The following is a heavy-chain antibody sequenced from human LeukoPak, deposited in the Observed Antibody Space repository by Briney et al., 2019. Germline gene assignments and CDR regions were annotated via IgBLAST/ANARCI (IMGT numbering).Heavy chain of an antibody. CDR3: ARKGRSSGPTGPGGRLY. D-gene: IGHD6-19*01. CDR1: GFTVSSNY. Sequence: GGSLRLSCAASGFTVSSNYMNWVRQAPGKGLEWVSVIYSGGSTYYADSVKGRFTISRDNSKNTLYLQMNSLRAEDTAVYYCARKGRSSGPTGPGGRLYWGQGTLVTVSS. V-gene: IGHV3-53*01. CDR2: IYSGGST. J-gene: IGHJ4*02.